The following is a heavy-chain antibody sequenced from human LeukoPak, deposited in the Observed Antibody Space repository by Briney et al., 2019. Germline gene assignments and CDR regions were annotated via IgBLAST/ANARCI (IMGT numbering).Heavy chain of an antibody. CDR1: GGSISSSNW. V-gene: IGHV4-4*02. Sequence: PSETLSLTCAVSGGSISSSNWWSWVRQPPGKGLEWIGEIYHSGSTNYNPSLKSRVTISVDKSKNQFSLKLSSVTAADTAVYYCARGIDPYYYYYMDVWGKGTTVTVSS. J-gene: IGHJ6*03. CDR2: IYHSGST. CDR3: ARGIDPYYYYYMDV.